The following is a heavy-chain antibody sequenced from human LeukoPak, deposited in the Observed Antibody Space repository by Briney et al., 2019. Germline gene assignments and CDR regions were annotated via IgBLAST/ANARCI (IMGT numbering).Heavy chain of an antibody. Sequence: SETLSLTCTVSGGSISSSGYYWGWVRQPPGRGLEWIASIYYSGSTYYNPSLKRRVTISVDTSKNQLSLKLSSLTAADTAVYYCARHEYSGSYYGLSWFDPWGQGTLVTVSS. V-gene: IGHV4-39*01. J-gene: IGHJ5*02. CDR1: GGSISSSGYY. CDR3: ARHEYSGSYYGLSWFDP. CDR2: IYYSGST. D-gene: IGHD1-26*01.